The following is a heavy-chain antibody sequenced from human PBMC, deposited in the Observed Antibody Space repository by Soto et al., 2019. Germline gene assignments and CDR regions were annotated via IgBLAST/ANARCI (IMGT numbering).Heavy chain of an antibody. V-gene: IGHV3-23*01. CDR3: AKASYDILTGYSPDY. CDR2: IRGSGSTT. CDR1: GGSISSGDYY. J-gene: IGHJ4*02. D-gene: IGHD3-9*01. Sequence: PSETLCLTCTVSGGSISSGDYYWSWIRQAPGKGLEWVSTIRGSGSTTYYADSVKGRFTISRDNSKNTLYLQIISLRAEDAAVYYCAKASYDILTGYSPDYWGQGTLVTVSS.